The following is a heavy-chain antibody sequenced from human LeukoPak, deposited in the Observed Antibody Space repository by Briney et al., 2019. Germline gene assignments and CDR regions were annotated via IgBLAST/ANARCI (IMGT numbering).Heavy chain of an antibody. D-gene: IGHD3-3*01. CDR1: GGSINDFY. J-gene: IGHJ3*02. V-gene: IGHV4-59*01. CDR3: AREGVPDPSGAFDI. Sequence: PSETLSLTCTVSGGSINDFYWNWIRQPPGKGLEWIGYIYSSGTTNYNPSLKSRVAMSVDTSKNQFSLKLSSVTAADTAVYYCAREGVPDPSGAFDIWGQGTMVTVSS. CDR2: IYSSGTT.